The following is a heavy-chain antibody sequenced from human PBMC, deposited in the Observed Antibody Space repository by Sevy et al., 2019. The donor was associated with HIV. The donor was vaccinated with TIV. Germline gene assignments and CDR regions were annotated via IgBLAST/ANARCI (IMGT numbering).Heavy chain of an antibody. Sequence: GGSLRLSCAASEFTFSSYAMSWVRQAPGKGLEWVSSISGSGRYTYYADSVEGRFTISRDNSKNPLYVQMNSLGPEDTAVYYCAKGFCSGGSCPRDYYYYGMDVWGQGTTVTVSS. J-gene: IGHJ6*02. V-gene: IGHV3-23*01. D-gene: IGHD2-15*01. CDR3: AKGFCSGGSCPRDYYYYGMDV. CDR2: ISGSGRYT. CDR1: EFTFSSYA.